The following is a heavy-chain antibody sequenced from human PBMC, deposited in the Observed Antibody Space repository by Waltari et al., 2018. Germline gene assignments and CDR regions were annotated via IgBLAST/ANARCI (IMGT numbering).Heavy chain of an antibody. CDR3: ARDQGITMVRGVIRDNWFDP. D-gene: IGHD3-10*01. CDR1: GYTFTSYA. J-gene: IGHJ5*02. CDR2: INTNTGNP. Sequence: QVQLVQSGSELKKPGASVKVSCKASGYTFTSYAMNWVRQAHGQGLEWMGWINTNTGNPTYAQGFTGRFVFSLDTSVSTAYLQISSLKAEDTAVYYCARDQGITMVRGVIRDNWFDPWGQGTLVTVSS. V-gene: IGHV7-4-1*02.